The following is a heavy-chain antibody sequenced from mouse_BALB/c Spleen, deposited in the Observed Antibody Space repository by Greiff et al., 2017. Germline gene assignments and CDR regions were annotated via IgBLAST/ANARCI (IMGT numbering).Heavy chain of an antibody. D-gene: IGHD1-1*01. CDR1: GFSLTSYG. J-gene: IGHJ3*01. Sequence: QVHVKQSGPGLVAPSQSLSITCTVSGFSLTSYGVHWVRQPPGKGLEWLGVICAGGSTNYNSALMSRLSISKDNSKSQVFLKMNSLQTDDTAMYYCARDPGGSSYAWFAYWGQGTLVTVSA. V-gene: IGHV2-9*02. CDR3: ARDPGGSSYAWFAY. CDR2: ICAGGST.